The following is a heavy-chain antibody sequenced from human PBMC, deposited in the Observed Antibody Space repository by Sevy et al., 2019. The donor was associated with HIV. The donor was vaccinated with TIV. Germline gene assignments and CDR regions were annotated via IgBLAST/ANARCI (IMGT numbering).Heavy chain of an antibody. V-gene: IGHV3-30*18. CDR1: GFTFSSYA. CDR2: ISFGGSSK. D-gene: IGHD4-17*01. J-gene: IGHJ4*02. CDR3: AKDRWGSGDFRGYFDH. Sequence: GGSLRLSCAASGFTFSSYAMHWVRQAPGKGLEWVALISFGGSSKEYTDSLKGRLTISRDNSKNTLYLQMNSLRAEDSGVYYCAKDRWGSGDFRGYFDHWGQGTLVTVSS.